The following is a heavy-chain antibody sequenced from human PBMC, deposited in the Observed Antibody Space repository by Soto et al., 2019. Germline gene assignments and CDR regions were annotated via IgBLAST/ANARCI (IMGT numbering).Heavy chain of an antibody. CDR3: AREPSPIEADYYYYGMDV. CDR2: IIPIFGTA. V-gene: IGHV1-69*06. D-gene: IGHD5-12*01. CDR1: GGTFSSYA. J-gene: IGHJ6*02. Sequence: QVQLVQSGAEVKKPGSSVKVSCKASGGTFSSYAISWVRQAPGQGLERMGGIIPIFGTANYAQKFQGRVTITADKSTSTAYMELSSLRSEDTAVYYCAREPSPIEADYYYYGMDVWGQGTTVTVSS.